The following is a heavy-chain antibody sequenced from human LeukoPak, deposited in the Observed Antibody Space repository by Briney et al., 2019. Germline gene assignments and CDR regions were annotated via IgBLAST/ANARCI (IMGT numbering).Heavy chain of an antibody. V-gene: IGHV3-48*02. CDR3: AQHDIGFDY. CDR1: GFTFRTYS. D-gene: IGHD3-9*01. CDR2: ISNNSSTI. Sequence: PRGSLRLSCVASGFTFRTYSMNWVRQALGKGLEWVSYISNNSSTIYYADSVKGRFTISRDNAKNSLYLQMNSLRDEDTAVYYCAQHDIGFDYWGQGTLVTASS. J-gene: IGHJ4*02.